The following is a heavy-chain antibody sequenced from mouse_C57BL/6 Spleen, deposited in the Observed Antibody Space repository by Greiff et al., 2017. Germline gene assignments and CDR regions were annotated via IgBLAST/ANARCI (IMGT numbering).Heavy chain of an antibody. D-gene: IGHD1-1*02. CDR2: IYPSDSET. CDR3: ARGIWEAMDY. Sequence: QVQLQQPGAELVRPGSSVKLSCKASGYTFTSYWMDWVKQRPGQGLEWIGNIYPSDSETHYNQKFKDKATLTVDKSSSTAYMQLSSLTSEDSAVYFCARGIWEAMDYWGQGTSVTVSS. V-gene: IGHV1-61*01. CDR1: GYTFTSYW. J-gene: IGHJ4*01.